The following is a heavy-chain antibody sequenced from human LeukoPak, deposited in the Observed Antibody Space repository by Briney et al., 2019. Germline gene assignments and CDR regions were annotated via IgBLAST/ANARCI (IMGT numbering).Heavy chain of an antibody. CDR1: GYTFTSYD. J-gene: IGHJ1*01. CDR3: AIATYDYGSGSLEH. CDR2: MNPNSGNT. D-gene: IGHD3-10*01. Sequence: ASVKVSCKASGYTFTSYDINWVRQATGQGLEWMGWMNPNSGNTGYAQKFQGRVTMTSNTSISTAYMELSSLRSEDTAVYYFAIATYDYGSGSLEHWGQGTLVTVSS. V-gene: IGHV1-8*01.